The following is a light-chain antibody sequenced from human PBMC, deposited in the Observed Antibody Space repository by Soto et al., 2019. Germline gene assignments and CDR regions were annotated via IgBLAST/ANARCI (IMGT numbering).Light chain of an antibody. Sequence: QSALTQPPSASGSPGQSVTISCTGTSSDVGGYNSVSWYQQHPGKAPKLMIYEVTNRPSGVSNRFSGSKSGNTASLTISGLQAEDEADYYCSSYTSGSALYVFGTGTKVTVL. CDR2: EVT. J-gene: IGLJ1*01. CDR1: SSDVGGYNS. V-gene: IGLV2-14*01. CDR3: SSYTSGSALYV.